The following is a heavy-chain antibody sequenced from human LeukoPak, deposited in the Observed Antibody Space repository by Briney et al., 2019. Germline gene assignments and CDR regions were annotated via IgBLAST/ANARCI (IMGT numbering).Heavy chain of an antibody. CDR2: MYYSGTT. Sequence: SETLSLTCTVSGGSISSYYWGWIRQPPGKGLEWIGSMYYSGTTYYNPSLKSRLTISVDTSKNHFSLRLSSVTATDTAVYYCARRTQMAPFDYWGQGTLVTVSS. CDR1: GGSISSYY. V-gene: IGHV4-39*02. J-gene: IGHJ4*02. CDR3: ARRTQMAPFDY. D-gene: IGHD5-24*01.